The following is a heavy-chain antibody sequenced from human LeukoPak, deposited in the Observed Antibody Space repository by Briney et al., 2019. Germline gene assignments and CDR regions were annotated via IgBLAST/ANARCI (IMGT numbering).Heavy chain of an antibody. D-gene: IGHD3-10*01. CDR3: ARVSRGNYFDY. CDR2: IYTGGST. V-gene: IGHV3-53*01. J-gene: IGHJ4*02. Sequence: GGSLRLSCEVSGFTVSSNYVSWVRQAPGKGLERVSVIYTGGSTYYADSVKGRFTISRDNSKNTLCLQMNSLRAEDTAVYYCARVSRGNYFDYWGQGTLVTVSS. CDR1: GFTVSSNY.